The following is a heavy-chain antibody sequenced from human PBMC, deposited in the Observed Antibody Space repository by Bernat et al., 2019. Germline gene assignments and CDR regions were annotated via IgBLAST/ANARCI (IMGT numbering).Heavy chain of an antibody. D-gene: IGHD6-13*01. J-gene: IGHJ3*02. CDR3: AKDLTWYGPPPHDAFDI. CDR2: ISGSGGST. CDR1: GFTFSSYA. Sequence: VQLVESGGGLVQPGGSLRLSCAASGFTFSSYAMSWVRQAPGKGLEWVSAISGSGGSTYYADSVKGRFTISRDNSKNTLYLQMNSLRAEDTAVYYCAKDLTWYGPPPHDAFDIWGQGTMVTVSS. V-gene: IGHV3-23*04.